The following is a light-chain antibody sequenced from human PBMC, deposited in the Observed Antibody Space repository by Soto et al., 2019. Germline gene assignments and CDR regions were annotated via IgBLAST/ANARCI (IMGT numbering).Light chain of an antibody. CDR1: HTVNTY. J-gene: IGKJ2*01. Sequence: DIEMTQSPPALSASVGDSVTITCRASHTVNTYLAWYQQNPGKAPQLLIYDASNLESGAPSRFSGSGSGTEFTLTISSLQSDDFATYYCQQYNNHPHTFGQRTTLEIK. CDR3: QQYNNHPHT. V-gene: IGKV1-5*01. CDR2: DAS.